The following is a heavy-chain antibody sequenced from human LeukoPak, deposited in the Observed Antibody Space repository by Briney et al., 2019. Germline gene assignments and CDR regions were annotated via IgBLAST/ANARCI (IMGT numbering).Heavy chain of an antibody. J-gene: IGHJ4*02. CDR1: GGSISSYY. D-gene: IGHD3-22*01. V-gene: IGHV4-59*01. Sequence: SETLSLTCTVSGGSISSYYWSWIRQPPGKGLEWIGYIYYSGSTNYNPSLKSRVTISVDTSKNQFSLKLSSVTAADTAVYYCARVAYYYDSSGPLDYWGQGTLVTVSS. CDR2: IYYSGST. CDR3: ARVAYYYDSSGPLDY.